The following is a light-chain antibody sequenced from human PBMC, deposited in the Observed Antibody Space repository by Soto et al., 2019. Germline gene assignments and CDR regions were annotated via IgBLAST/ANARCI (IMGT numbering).Light chain of an antibody. CDR1: QSISSW. J-gene: IGKJ1*01. CDR3: QQYSTYPWT. V-gene: IGKV1-5*01. CDR2: DAS. Sequence: DIQMTQSPSTLSASVGDRVTITCRASQSISSWLAWYQQKPGKAPKVLIFDASSLESGVPSRFSGSRSATEFTLTISSLQPDDFATYYCQQYSTYPWTFGQGTKVDIK.